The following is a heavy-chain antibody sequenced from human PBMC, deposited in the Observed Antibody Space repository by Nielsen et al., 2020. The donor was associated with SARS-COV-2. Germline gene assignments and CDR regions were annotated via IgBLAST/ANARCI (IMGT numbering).Heavy chain of an antibody. J-gene: IGHJ6*02. V-gene: IGHV1-58*01. Sequence: SVKVSCKASGFTFTSSAVQWVRQARGQRLEWIGWIVVGSGNTNYAQKFQERVTITRDMSTSTAYMELSSLRSEDTAVYYCAGGAEDGGTIPYGMDVWGQGTTVTVSS. CDR2: IVVGSGNT. CDR1: GFTFTSSA. D-gene: IGHD1-26*01. CDR3: AGGAEDGGTIPYGMDV.